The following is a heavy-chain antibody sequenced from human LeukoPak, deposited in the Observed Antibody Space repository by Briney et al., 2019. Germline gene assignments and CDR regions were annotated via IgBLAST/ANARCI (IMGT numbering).Heavy chain of an antibody. D-gene: IGHD6-6*01. CDR1: GGSFSGYY. J-gene: IGHJ5*02. V-gene: IGHV4-34*01. Sequence: SETLSLTCAVYGGSFSGYYWSWIRQPPGKGLEWIGEINHSGSTNYNPSLKSRVTISVDTSKNQFSLKLSSVTAADTAVYYCARERTLKYRFDPWGQGTLVTVSS. CDR2: INHSGST. CDR3: ARERTLKYRFDP.